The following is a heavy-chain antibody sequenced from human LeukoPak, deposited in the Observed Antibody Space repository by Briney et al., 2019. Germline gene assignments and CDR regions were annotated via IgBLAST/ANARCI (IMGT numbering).Heavy chain of an antibody. CDR3: ARDKGRSSGSYLDAFDI. Sequence: SETLSLTCTVSGGSISSYYWSWIRQPPGKGLEWIWYIYYSGSTNYNPSLKSRVTISVDTSKNQISLKLSSVTAADTAVYYCARDKGRSSGSYLDAFDIWGQGTMVTVSS. D-gene: IGHD1-26*01. CDR2: IYYSGST. J-gene: IGHJ3*02. V-gene: IGHV4-59*01. CDR1: GGSISSYY.